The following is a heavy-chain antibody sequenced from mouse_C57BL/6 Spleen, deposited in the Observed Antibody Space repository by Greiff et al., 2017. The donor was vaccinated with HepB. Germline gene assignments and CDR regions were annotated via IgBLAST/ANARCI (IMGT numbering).Heavy chain of an antibody. Sequence: VMLVESGPGLVQPSQSLSITCTVSGFSLTSYGVHWVRQSPGKGLEWLGVIWRGGSTDYNAAFMSRLSITKDNSKSQVFFKMNSLQADDTAIYYCATPDSSDYAMDYWGQGTSVTVSS. CDR1: GFSLTSYG. CDR2: IWRGGST. V-gene: IGHV2-5*01. D-gene: IGHD3-2*02. J-gene: IGHJ4*01. CDR3: ATPDSSDYAMDY.